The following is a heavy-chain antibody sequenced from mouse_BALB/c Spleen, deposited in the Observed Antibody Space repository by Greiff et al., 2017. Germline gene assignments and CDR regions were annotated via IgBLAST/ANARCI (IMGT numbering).Heavy chain of an antibody. CDR3: NAKLLDYAMDY. CDR1: GFNIKDYY. Sequence: VQLKESGAELVRSGASVKLSCTASGFNIKDYYMHWVKQRPEQGLEWIGWIDPENGDTEYAPKFQGKATMTADTSSNTAYLQLSSLTSEDTAVYYCNAKLLDYAMDYWGQGTSVTVSS. CDR2: IDPENGDT. J-gene: IGHJ4*01. D-gene: IGHD1-1*01. V-gene: IGHV14-4*02.